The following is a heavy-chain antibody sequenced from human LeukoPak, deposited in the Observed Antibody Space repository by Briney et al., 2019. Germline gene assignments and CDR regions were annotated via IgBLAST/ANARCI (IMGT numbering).Heavy chain of an antibody. D-gene: IGHD3-3*01. J-gene: IGHJ4*02. CDR3: ARVTYYDFWSAYSQPTS. CDR1: GGSISSYY. CDR2: IYHSGST. Sequence: SETLSLTCTVSGGSISSYYLSWIRQPPGKGLEWIGSIYHSGSTYYNPSLKSRVTISVDTSKNQFSLKLSSVTAADTAVYYCARVTYYDFWSAYSQPTSWGQGTLVTVSS. V-gene: IGHV4-59*08.